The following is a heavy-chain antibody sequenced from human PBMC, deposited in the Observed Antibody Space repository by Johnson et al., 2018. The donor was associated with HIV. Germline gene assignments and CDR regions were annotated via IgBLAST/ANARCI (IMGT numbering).Heavy chain of an antibody. CDR3: AKKQAAAGTGGGAFDI. V-gene: IGHV3-20*04. CDR2: IRWNSGSI. J-gene: IGHJ3*02. D-gene: IGHD6-13*01. Sequence: VQLVESGGGVVRPGGSLRLSCAASGFTFDDYGMSWVRQAPGKGLEWVSGIRWNSGSIGYADSVKGRFSISRDNAKNSLYLQMNSLRTEDTAVYYCAKKQAAAGTGGGAFDIWGQGTMVTVSS. CDR1: GFTFDDYG.